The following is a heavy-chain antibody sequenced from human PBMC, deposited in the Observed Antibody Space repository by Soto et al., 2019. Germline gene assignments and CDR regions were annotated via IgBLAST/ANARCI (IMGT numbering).Heavy chain of an antibody. V-gene: IGHV4-34*01. D-gene: IGHD6-6*01. CDR2: IKHSGST. Sequence: SETLSLTYAVYGGSFRVYYWSWIRRRPGKELDGNAEIKHSGSTNDNPSHKRRLTKSVTSSKHQYALKLSAVTAADTAVYYCARRIAARQGQYYYGMDVWGQGTTFTVSS. CDR3: ARRIAARQGQYYYGMDV. J-gene: IGHJ6*02. CDR1: GGSFRVYY.